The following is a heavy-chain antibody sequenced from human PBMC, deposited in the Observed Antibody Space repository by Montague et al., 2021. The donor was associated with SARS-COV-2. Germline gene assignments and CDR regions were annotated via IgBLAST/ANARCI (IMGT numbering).Heavy chain of an antibody. V-gene: IGHV4-59*01. CDR3: ARRIVTYYWYFDL. J-gene: IGHJ2*01. D-gene: IGHD2-15*01. CDR2: IHYSGRT. CDR1: NASFDNYY. Sequence: SETLSLTCTVSNASFDNYYLSWVRQSPGKGLEYIGYIHYSGRTYYNPSLRSRVTISIDTSKNQFSLKLMSVTAAETAIYFCARRIVTYYWYFDLWGRGTLVTVSS.